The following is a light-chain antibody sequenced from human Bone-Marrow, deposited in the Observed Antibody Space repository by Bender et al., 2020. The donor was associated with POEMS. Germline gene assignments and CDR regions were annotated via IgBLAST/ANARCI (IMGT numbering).Light chain of an antibody. V-gene: IGLV3-21*02. J-gene: IGLJ1*01. CDR2: DDS. CDR3: QVWDSGSDHYV. CDR1: AFPKQF. Sequence: SYVLTQPPSVSVAPGQTARITCSGNAFPKQFAYWYQQKPGQAPVMVIHDDSDRPSGIPERFSGSNSGNTATLTISRVEAGDEADYYCQVWDSGSDHYVFGSGTKVTVL.